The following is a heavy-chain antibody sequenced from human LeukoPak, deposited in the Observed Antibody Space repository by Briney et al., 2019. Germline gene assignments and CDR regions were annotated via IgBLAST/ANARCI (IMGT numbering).Heavy chain of an antibody. D-gene: IGHD3-10*01. Sequence: PGGSLRLSCEASGFTFSSYAMHWVRQAPGKGLEWVSGISWNSGSIGYADSVKGRFTISRDNAKNSLYLQMNSLRAEDTTLYYCARQPTGSAFDIWGQGTMVTVSS. CDR2: ISWNSGSI. CDR1: GFTFSSYA. J-gene: IGHJ3*02. CDR3: ARQPTGSAFDI. V-gene: IGHV3-9*01.